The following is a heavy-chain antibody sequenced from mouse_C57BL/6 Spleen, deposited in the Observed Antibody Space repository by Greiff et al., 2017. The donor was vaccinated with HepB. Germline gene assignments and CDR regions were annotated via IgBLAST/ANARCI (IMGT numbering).Heavy chain of an antibody. Sequence: EVQLQESGAELVKPGASVKLSCTASGFNIKDYYMHWVKQRPEQGLEWIGRIDPEDGETKYAPKFQGKATITADTSSNTAYLQLSSLTSEDTAVYYWASRYYGHDEDFDYWGQGTTLTVSS. V-gene: IGHV14-2*01. CDR2: IDPEDGET. J-gene: IGHJ2*01. CDR3: ASRYYGHDEDFDY. D-gene: IGHD2-2*01. CDR1: GFNIKDYY.